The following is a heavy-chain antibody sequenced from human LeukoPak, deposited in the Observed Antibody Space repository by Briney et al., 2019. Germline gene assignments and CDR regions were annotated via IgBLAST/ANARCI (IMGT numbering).Heavy chain of an antibody. CDR1: GGSFSGYY. D-gene: IGHD5-24*01. V-gene: IGHV4-34*01. CDR2: INHSGST. CDR3: ARGRDPY. Sequence: PSETLSLTCAVYGGSFSGYYWTWIRQPPGRGLEWIGEINHSGSTNYNPSLKSRATISVDTSKSQFSLKLNSVTAADTAMYYCARGRDPYWGQGTLVTVSS. J-gene: IGHJ4*02.